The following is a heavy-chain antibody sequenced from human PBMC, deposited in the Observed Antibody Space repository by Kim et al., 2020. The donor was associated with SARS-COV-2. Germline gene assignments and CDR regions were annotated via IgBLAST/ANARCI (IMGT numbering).Heavy chain of an antibody. V-gene: IGHV3-30*01. CDR2: K. J-gene: IGHJ4*02. CDR3: ARGAEGARVDY. Sequence: KNYVNSVEGRITISRDNSKNTLYLQRNSLGAEDTAVYYCARGAEGARVDYWGQGTLVTVSS.